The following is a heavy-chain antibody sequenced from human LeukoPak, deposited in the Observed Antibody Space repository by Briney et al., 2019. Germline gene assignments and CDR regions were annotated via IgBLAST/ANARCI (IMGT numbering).Heavy chain of an antibody. CDR1: GGSISSYY. J-gene: IGHJ3*02. D-gene: IGHD2-2*01. V-gene: IGHV4-59*01. CDR3: ARDAVPATGAFDI. Sequence: KTSETLSLTCTVSGGSISSYYWSWIRQPPGKGLEWIGYIYYSGSTNYNPSLKSRVTISVDTSKNQFSLKLSSVTAADTAVYYCARDAVPATGAFDIWGQGTMVTVSS. CDR2: IYYSGST.